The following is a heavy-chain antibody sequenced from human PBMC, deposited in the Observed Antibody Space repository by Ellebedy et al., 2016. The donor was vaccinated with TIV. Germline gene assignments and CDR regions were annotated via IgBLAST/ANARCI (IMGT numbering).Heavy chain of an antibody. CDR2: IYYSGST. J-gene: IGHJ3*02. Sequence: MPSETLSLTCTVSGGSMKNYYWSWIRQPPGKGLEWIGYIYYSGSTYYNPSLKSRVTISVDTSKNQFSLKLSSVTAADTAVYYCARGLGYCSGGSCYIDAFDIWGQGTMVTVSS. V-gene: IGHV4-30-4*01. D-gene: IGHD2-15*01. CDR3: ARGLGYCSGGSCYIDAFDI. CDR1: GGSMKNYY.